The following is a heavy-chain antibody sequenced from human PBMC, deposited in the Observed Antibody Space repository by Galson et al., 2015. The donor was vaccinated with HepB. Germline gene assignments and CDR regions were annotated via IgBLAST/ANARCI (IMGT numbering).Heavy chain of an antibody. D-gene: IGHD1-1*01. CDR1: GFIFNNYG. Sequence: SLRLSCAASGFIFNNYGIHWVRQAPGKGLEWMAVVSPDGNNKYYTDSVRGRFTIYRDDSKNTAYLLMNFLITEDTAVYYCANEDKTWNAFETWGQGTLVIVSS. CDR2: VSPDGNNK. CDR3: ANEDKTWNAFET. V-gene: IGHV3-30*18. J-gene: IGHJ5*02.